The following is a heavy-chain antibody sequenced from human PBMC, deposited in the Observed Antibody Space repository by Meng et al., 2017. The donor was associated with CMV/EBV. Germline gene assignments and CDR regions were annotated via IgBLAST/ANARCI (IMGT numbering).Heavy chain of an antibody. V-gene: IGHV4-59*01. D-gene: IGHD2-21*01. CDR1: GGSISSYY. CDR2: IYYSGST. J-gene: IGHJ4*02. CDR3: ARDPRRDEIGC. Sequence: SETLSLTCTVSGGSISSYYWSWIRQPPGKGLEWIGYIYYSGSTNYNPSLKSRVTISVDTSKNQFSLKLSSVTAADTAVYYCARDPRRDEIGCWGQGTLVTVSS.